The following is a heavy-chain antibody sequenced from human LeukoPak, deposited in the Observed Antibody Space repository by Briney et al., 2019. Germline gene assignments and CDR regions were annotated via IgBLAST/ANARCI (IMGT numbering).Heavy chain of an antibody. J-gene: IGHJ4*02. Sequence: GGSLRLSCTASGFTFRDCSMSWVRQAPGKGLEWVGFIRSKANGGTTEYTASVKGRFTISRDDSKSIVYLQMNSLKAEDTAVYYCARDPVGITPIDYWGQGTLVTVSS. CDR2: IRSKANGGTT. CDR3: ARDPVGITPIDY. D-gene: IGHD1-26*01. V-gene: IGHV3-49*04. CDR1: GFTFRDCS.